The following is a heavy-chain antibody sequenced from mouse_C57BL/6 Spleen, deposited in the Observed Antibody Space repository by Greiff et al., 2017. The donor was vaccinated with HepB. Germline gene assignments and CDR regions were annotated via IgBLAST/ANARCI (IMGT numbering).Heavy chain of an antibody. CDR1: GFNIKDYY. Sequence: EVQLQQPGAELVKPGASVKLSCTASGFNIKDYYMHWVKQRPEQGLEWIGRIDPEDGGTKYAPKFQGKATITADTSSNTAYLQLSSLTSEDTAVYYCTREYYGSSFAYWGQGTLVTVSA. CDR3: TREYYGSSFAY. D-gene: IGHD1-1*01. V-gene: IGHV14-2*01. CDR2: IDPEDGGT. J-gene: IGHJ3*01.